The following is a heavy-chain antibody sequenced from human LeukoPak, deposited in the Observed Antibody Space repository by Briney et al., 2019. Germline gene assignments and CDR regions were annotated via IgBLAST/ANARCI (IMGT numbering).Heavy chain of an antibody. CDR3: ARVAAATTNPRFDY. V-gene: IGHV4-59*06. Sequence: SETLSLTCTVTGGSIRSFYWSWIRQSPGKGLEWIGYIYYSGSTYYNPSLKSRVTISVDTSKNQFSLELSSVTAADTAVYYCARVAAATTNPRFDYWGQGTLVTVSS. CDR2: IYYSGST. J-gene: IGHJ4*02. CDR1: GGSIRSFY. D-gene: IGHD5-24*01.